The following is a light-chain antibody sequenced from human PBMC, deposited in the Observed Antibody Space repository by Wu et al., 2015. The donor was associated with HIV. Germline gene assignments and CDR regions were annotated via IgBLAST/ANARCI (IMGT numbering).Light chain of an antibody. V-gene: IGKV1-39*01. CDR2: AAS. CDR3: QQSYTTPLT. CDR1: QSISSY. J-gene: IGKJ4*01. Sequence: DIQMTQSPSSLSASVGDRVTITCRASQSISSYLNWYQQRPGKVPKLLIYAASSLQSGVPSRFSGSGSGTDFTLTISYLQPEDFATYYCQQSYTTPLTFGGGTKVK.